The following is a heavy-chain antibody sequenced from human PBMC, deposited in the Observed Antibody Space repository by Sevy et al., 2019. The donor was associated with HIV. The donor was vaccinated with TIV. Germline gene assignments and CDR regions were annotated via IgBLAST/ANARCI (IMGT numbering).Heavy chain of an antibody. D-gene: IGHD4-4*01. Sequence: SETLSLTCAVYGGPFSGYYWSWIRQPPGKGLEWIGEINHSGSTNYNPSLKSRVTISVDTSKNQFSLKLSSVTAADTAVYYCARPRDDYSNARDFDYWGQGTLVTVSS. CDR2: INHSGST. CDR1: GGPFSGYY. V-gene: IGHV4-34*01. CDR3: ARPRDDYSNARDFDY. J-gene: IGHJ4*02.